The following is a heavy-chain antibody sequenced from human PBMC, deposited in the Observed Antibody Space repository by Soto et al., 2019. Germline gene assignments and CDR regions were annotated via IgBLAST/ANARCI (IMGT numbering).Heavy chain of an antibody. CDR2: IYPGDSDT. Sequence: PGESLKISCKGSGYSFTSYWIGWVRQMPGKGLEWMGIIYPGDSDTRYSPSFQGQVTISADKSNSPAYLQWSSLKASDTAMYYCAIHYYDSSGYLNYWGQGTLVTVSS. V-gene: IGHV5-51*01. D-gene: IGHD3-22*01. CDR1: GYSFTSYW. J-gene: IGHJ4*02. CDR3: AIHYYDSSGYLNY.